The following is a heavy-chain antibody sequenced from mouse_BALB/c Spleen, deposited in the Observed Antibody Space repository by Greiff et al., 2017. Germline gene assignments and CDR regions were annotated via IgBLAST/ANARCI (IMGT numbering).Heavy chain of an antibody. CDR3: ARVYGTGAMDY. D-gene: IGHD1-1*01. V-gene: IGHV7-3*02. J-gene: IGHJ4*01. CDR1: GFTFTDYY. Sequence: EVMLVESGGGLVQPGGSLRLSCATSGFTFTDYYMSWVRQPPGKALEWLGFIRNKANGYTTEYSASVKGRFTISRDNSQSILYLQMNTLRAEDSATYYCARVYGTGAMDYWGQGTSVTVSS. CDR2: IRNKANGYTT.